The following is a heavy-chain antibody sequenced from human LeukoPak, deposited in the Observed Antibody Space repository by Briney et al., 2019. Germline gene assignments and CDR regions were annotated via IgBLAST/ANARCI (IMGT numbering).Heavy chain of an antibody. D-gene: IGHD6-19*01. CDR2: MNPNSGNT. CDR3: ARAIGPYSSGYNY. J-gene: IGHJ4*02. V-gene: IGHV1-8*03. Sequence: ASVKVSCKASGYTFTSYDINWVRQATGQGLEWMGWMNPNSGNTGYAQKFQGRVTITRDTSASTAYMELSSLRSEDTAVYYCARAIGPYSSGYNYWGQGTLVTVSS. CDR1: GYTFTSYD.